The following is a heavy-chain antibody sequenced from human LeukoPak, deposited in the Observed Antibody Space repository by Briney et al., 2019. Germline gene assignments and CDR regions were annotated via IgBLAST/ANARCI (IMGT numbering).Heavy chain of an antibody. J-gene: IGHJ4*02. Sequence: SETLSLTCTVSVGSVSSGSYYWSWIRQPPGKGLEWIGYIYYSGSTNYNPSLKSRVTISVDTSKNQFSLKLSSVTAADTAVYYCARDGPGGYFDYWGQGTLVTVSS. CDR2: IYYSGST. CDR3: ARDGPGGYFDY. V-gene: IGHV4-61*01. D-gene: IGHD3-16*01. CDR1: VGSVSSGSYY.